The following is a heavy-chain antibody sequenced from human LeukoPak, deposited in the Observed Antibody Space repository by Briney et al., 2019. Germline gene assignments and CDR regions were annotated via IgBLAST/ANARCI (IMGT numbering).Heavy chain of an antibody. D-gene: IGHD2-15*01. CDR3: ARQSCRGGSCFIDY. J-gene: IGHJ4*02. V-gene: IGHV3-33*05. Sequence: GRSLRLSCAASGFIFSSYGMHCVRQAPGKGLDWVAVTSYDGGNKYYADSVKGRFTISRDNSKTTLYWQMNSLRAEDTAVYYCARQSCRGGSCFIDYWGQGTLVTVSS. CDR1: GFIFSSYG. CDR2: TSYDGGNK.